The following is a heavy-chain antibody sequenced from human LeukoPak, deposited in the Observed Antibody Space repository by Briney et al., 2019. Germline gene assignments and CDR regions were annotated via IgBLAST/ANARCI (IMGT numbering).Heavy chain of an antibody. D-gene: IGHD3-3*01. CDR3: ARAQRGVVIMQTLSWFDP. J-gene: IGHJ5*02. CDR2: IWYDGSNK. CDR1: GFTFSSYG. Sequence: GGSLRLSCAASGFTFSSYGMHWVRQAPGKGLEWVAVIWYDGSNKYYADSVKGRFTISRDNSKNTLYLQMNSLRAEDTAVYYCARAQRGVVIMQTLSWFDPWGQGTLVTVSS. V-gene: IGHV3-33*01.